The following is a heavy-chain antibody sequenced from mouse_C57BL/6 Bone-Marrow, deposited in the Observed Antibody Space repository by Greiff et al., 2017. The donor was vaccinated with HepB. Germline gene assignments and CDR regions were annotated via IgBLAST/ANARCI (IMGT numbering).Heavy chain of an antibody. CDR2: INPSSGYT. Sequence: QVQLKQSGAELAKPGASVKLSCKASGYTFTSYWMHWVKQRPGQGLEWIGYINPSSGYTKYNQKFKDKATLTADKSSSTAYMQLSSLTYADSAVYYCARTHDSNYLYFDVWGTGTTVTVSS. V-gene: IGHV1-7*01. CDR1: GYTFTSYW. CDR3: ARTHDSNYLYFDV. D-gene: IGHD2-5*01. J-gene: IGHJ1*03.